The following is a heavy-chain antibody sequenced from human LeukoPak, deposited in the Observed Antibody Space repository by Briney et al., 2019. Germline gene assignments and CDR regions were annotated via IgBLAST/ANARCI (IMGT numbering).Heavy chain of an antibody. D-gene: IGHD2-15*01. Sequence: SVKVSCKASGGTFSSYAISWVRQAPGQGLEWMGRIIPIFGTANYAQKFQGRVKTTTDESTSTAYMELSSLRSEDTAVYYCATNPHCSGGSCYPYYYYYYMDVWGKGTTVTVSS. CDR3: ATNPHCSGGSCYPYYYYYYMDV. J-gene: IGHJ6*03. V-gene: IGHV1-69*05. CDR1: GGTFSSYA. CDR2: IIPIFGTA.